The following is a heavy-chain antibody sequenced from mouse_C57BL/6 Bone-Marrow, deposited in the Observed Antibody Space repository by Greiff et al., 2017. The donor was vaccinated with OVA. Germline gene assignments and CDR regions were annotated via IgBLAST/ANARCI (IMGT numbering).Heavy chain of an antibody. D-gene: IGHD2-5*01. V-gene: IGHV5-4*01. Sequence: DVMLVESGGGLVKPGGSLKLSCAASGFTFSSYAMSWVRQTPEKRLEWVATISDGGSYTYYPDNVKGRFTISRDNAKNNLYLQMSHLKSEDTAMYYCARDQSNSAWFAYWGQGTLVTVSA. CDR1: GFTFSSYA. CDR3: ARDQSNSAWFAY. J-gene: IGHJ3*01. CDR2: ISDGGSYT.